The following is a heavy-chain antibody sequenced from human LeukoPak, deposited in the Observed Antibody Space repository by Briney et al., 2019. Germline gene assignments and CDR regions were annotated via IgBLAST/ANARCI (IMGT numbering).Heavy chain of an antibody. D-gene: IGHD6-19*01. V-gene: IGHV1-2*06. J-gene: IGHJ4*02. CDR2: INPNSGGT. CDR1: GYTFTGYY. CDR3: ARVYTGYSSGWSFDY. Sequence: ASVKVSCKASGYTFTGYYMHWVRQAPGQGLEWMGRINPNSGGTNYAQKFQGRVTMTRDTSISTAYMELSRLRTDDTAVYYCARVYTGYSSGWSFDYWGQGTLVTVSS.